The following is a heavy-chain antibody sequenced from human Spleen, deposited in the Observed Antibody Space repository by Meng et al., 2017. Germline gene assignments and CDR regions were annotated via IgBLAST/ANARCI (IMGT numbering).Heavy chain of an antibody. V-gene: IGHV3-7*03. CDR1: GFTLSAYY. Sequence: GESLKISCAGSGFTLSAYYMTWVRQAPGKGLEWVANIEQDGSEMYYVDSVRGRFTISRDNAKNTLYLQMSNLRAEDTAVYYCAKEIRPNDYWGQGTLVTVSS. CDR3: AKEIRPNDY. J-gene: IGHJ4*02. CDR2: IEQDGSEM.